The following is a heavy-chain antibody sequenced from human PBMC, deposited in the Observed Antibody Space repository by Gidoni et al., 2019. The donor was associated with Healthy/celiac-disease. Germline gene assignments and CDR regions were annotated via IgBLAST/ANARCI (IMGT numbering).Heavy chain of an antibody. CDR1: GYTLIELA. V-gene: IGHV1-24*01. J-gene: IGHJ4*02. D-gene: IGHD6-13*01. Sequence: QVQLVQSGAEVKKPGASVKVSCKVSGYTLIELAMHWVRQAPGKGLEWMGGFDPEDGETIYAQKFQGRVTMTEDTSTDTAYMELSSLRSEDTAVYYCATNGVQNLYSSSWYYFDYWGQGTLVTVSS. CDR3: ATNGVQNLYSSSWYYFDY. CDR2: FDPEDGET.